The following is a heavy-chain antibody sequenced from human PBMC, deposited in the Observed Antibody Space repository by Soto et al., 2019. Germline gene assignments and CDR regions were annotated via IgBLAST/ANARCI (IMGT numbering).Heavy chain of an antibody. V-gene: IGHV3-7*01. J-gene: IGHJ6*02. CDR3: ARDSLRSAAANYYYGMDV. CDR1: GGSISSYY. D-gene: IGHD6-13*01. CDR2: IKQNGSEK. Sequence: PSETLSLTCAVSGGSISSYYWSWIRQPPGKGLEWVANIKQNGSEKYYVDSVKGRFTISRDNAKNSLYLQMNSLRAEDTAVYYCARDSLRSAAANYYYGMDVWGQGTTVTVSS.